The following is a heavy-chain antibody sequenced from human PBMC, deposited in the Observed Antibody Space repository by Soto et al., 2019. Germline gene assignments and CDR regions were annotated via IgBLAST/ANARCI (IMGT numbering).Heavy chain of an antibody. CDR2: IYSGGST. CDR3: ARDPIQQLVGRYFYYGMDV. CDR1: GFTVSGNY. J-gene: IGHJ6*02. V-gene: IGHV3-66*01. Sequence: PGGSLRLSCAVSGFTVSGNYMSWVRQAPGKGLEWVSVIYSGGSTYYADSVKGRFTISRDNSKNTLYLQMNSLRAEDTAVYYCARDPIQQLVGRYFYYGMDVWGQGTTVTVSS. D-gene: IGHD6-13*01.